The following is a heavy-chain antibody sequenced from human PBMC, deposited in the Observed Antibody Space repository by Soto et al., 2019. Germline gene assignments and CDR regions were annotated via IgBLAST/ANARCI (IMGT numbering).Heavy chain of an antibody. J-gene: IGHJ4*02. Sequence: QVQLQESSPGLVKPSETLSLNCTVSGGSMTSHYWSWVRQTPGKGLEWIGYIYYSGSTKYNPSLKSRVTISVDTSKNQFSLKLSSVTAADTAVYYCARLKGGDFFDYWGQGTLVTVSS. CDR2: IYYSGST. CDR3: ARLKGGDFFDY. V-gene: IGHV4-59*08. D-gene: IGHD1-26*01. CDR1: GGSMTSHY.